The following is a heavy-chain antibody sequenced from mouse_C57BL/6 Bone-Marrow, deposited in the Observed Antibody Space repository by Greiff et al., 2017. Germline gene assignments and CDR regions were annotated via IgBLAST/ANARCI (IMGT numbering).Heavy chain of an antibody. CDR2: ISSGSSTI. V-gene: IGHV5-17*01. CDR3: ASAYAMDY. Sequence: DVKLVESGGGLVKPGGSLKLSCAASGFTFSDYGMHWVRQAPEKGLEWVAYISSGSSTIYYADTVKGRFTISRDNAKNTLFLQMTSLRSEDTAMYYCASAYAMDYWGKGTSVTVSS. J-gene: IGHJ4*01. CDR1: GFTFSDYG.